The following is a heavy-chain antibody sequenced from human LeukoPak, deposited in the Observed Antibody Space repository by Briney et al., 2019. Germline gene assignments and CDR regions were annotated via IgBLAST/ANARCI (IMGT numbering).Heavy chain of an antibody. J-gene: IGHJ4*02. V-gene: IGHV1-2*02. CDR1: GYTFTGYY. CDR2: INPNSGGT. Sequence: ASVKVSCKASGYTFTGYYMHWVRQAPGQGLEWMGWINPNSGGTNYAQKFQGRVTMTRDTSISTAYMELSRLRSDDTAVYYCARDILATSIAAPYYWGQGTLVTVSS. CDR3: ARDILATSIAAPYY. D-gene: IGHD6-13*01.